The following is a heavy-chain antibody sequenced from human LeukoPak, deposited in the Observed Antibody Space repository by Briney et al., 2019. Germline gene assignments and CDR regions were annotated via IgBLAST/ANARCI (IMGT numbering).Heavy chain of an antibody. Sequence: SETLSLTCAVYGGSFSDYYWSWIRQPPGKGLEWIGEINHSGSTNYNPSLKSRVTISLDTSKNQFSLKLSSVTAADTAVYYCARDNGIAAAFYWGQGTLVTVSS. CDR3: ARDNGIAAAFY. V-gene: IGHV4-34*01. CDR2: INHSGST. CDR1: GGSFSDYY. J-gene: IGHJ4*02. D-gene: IGHD6-13*01.